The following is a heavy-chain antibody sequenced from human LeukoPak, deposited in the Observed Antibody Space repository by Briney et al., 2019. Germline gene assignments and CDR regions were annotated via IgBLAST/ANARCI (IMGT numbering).Heavy chain of an antibody. CDR1: GGTFSSYA. CDR2: IIPILGIA. D-gene: IGHD4-17*01. V-gene: IGHV1-69*04. J-gene: IGHJ6*02. Sequence: SVKVSCKASGGTFSSYAISWVRQAPGQGLEWMGRIIPILGIANYAQKFQGRVTITADKSTSTAYMELGSLRSEDTAVYYCARGVAGDYCYYGMDVWGQGTTVTVSS. CDR3: ARGVAGDYCYYGMDV.